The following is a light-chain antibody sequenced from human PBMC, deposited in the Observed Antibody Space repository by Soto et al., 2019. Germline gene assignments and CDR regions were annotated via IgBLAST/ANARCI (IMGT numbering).Light chain of an antibody. V-gene: IGKV1-13*02. CDR2: IAS. J-gene: IGKJ5*01. CDR1: QGITSA. CDR3: QQFNSYPIT. Sequence: AIQLTQSPSSLSASVGDRVTITCRASQGITSALAWYQQKPGKAPKLLISIASSLESGVPLRFSGSGSGTDFTLTISSLQPEDFATYFCQQFNSYPITFGQGTRLEIK.